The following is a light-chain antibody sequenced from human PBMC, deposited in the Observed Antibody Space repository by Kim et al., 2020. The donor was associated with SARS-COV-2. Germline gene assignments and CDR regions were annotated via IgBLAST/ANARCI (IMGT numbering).Light chain of an antibody. CDR3: KQYDNPTT. CDR2: DAS. V-gene: IGKV1-33*01. CDR1: QDISNY. Sequence: DIQMTQSPSSLSASVGDRVTITCQASQDISNYLNWYQHKPGKAPKLLIYDASNLETGVPSRFSGSGSGTDFTFTISSLQPEDIATYYCKQYDNPTTFGGGTKVDIK. J-gene: IGKJ4*01.